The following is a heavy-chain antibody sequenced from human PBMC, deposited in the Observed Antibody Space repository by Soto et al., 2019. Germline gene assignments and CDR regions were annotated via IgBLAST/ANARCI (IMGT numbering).Heavy chain of an antibody. V-gene: IGHV1-69*01. J-gene: IGHJ4*02. CDR2: IIPIFGTA. CDR1: GGTFSSYA. D-gene: IGHD6-19*01. Sequence: QVQLVQSGAEVKKPGSSVKVSCKASGGTFSSYAISWVRQAPGQGLEWMGGIIPIFGTANYAQKFQGRVTITADESTSTAYMELSSLRSEDTAAYYCARKPSSGSGTRMSIDYWGQGTLVTVSS. CDR3: ARKPSSGSGTRMSIDY.